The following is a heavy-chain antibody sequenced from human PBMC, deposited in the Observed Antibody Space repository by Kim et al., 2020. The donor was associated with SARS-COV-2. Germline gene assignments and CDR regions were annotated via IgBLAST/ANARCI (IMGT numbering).Heavy chain of an antibody. CDR2: ISSSSSYI. CDR1: GFTFSSYT. D-gene: IGHD2-21*02. V-gene: IGHV3-21*01. Sequence: GGSLRLSCAASGFTFSSYTMKWVRQAPGKGLEWVSSISSSSSYIYYADSVRGRFTISRANAKNSLYLQMNSLRAEDTAVYYCARDGSCGGDCSLGIYYYYYGMDVWVKGTTVTVSS. CDR3: ARDGSCGGDCSLGIYYYYYGMDV. J-gene: IGHJ6*04.